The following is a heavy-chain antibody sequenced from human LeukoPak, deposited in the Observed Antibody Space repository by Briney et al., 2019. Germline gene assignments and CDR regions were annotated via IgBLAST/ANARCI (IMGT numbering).Heavy chain of an antibody. V-gene: IGHV3-23*01. J-gene: IGHJ4*02. CDR3: AKMSSGWPPYFDY. CDR2: ISGSGGNI. CDR1: GFTFNNYG. D-gene: IGHD6-19*01. Sequence: GGSLRLSCAASGFTFNNYGMNWVRQAPGKGLEWVSSISGSGGNIFYADSVKGRFTISRDSSKNTPYLQINSLRAEDTAVYYCAKMSSGWPPYFDYWGQGTLVTVSS.